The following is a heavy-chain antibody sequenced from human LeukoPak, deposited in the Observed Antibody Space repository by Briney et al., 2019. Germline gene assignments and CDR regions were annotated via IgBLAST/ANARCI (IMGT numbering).Heavy chain of an antibody. CDR2: IYFSGGS. J-gene: IGHJ6*02. V-gene: IGHV4-61*08. CDR3: ARVPYYYYGMDV. Sequence: PSETLSLTCTVSGGSVSSSDYYWSWIRQPPGKGLEWIGYIYFSGGSDYNPSLKSRVTISVDTSKNQFSLILISVTAADTAVYYCARVPYYYYGMDVWGQGTTVTVSS. CDR1: GGSVSSSDYY.